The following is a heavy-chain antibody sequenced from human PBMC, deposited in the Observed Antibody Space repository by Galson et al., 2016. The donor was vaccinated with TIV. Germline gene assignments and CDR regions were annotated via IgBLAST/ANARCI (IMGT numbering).Heavy chain of an antibody. CDR1: GYSFSTYD. J-gene: IGHJ4*02. V-gene: IGHV1-8*01. D-gene: IGHD4-17*01. CDR3: ARSGDYGDY. Sequence: SVKVSCKASGYSFSTYDINWVRQAPGQGLEWMGWMNPNSGNTGYSQKFRGRVTMTRNTSERTAYTELSSLTSEDTAGYYCARSGDYGDYWGQGTLVTVSS. CDR2: MNPNSGNT.